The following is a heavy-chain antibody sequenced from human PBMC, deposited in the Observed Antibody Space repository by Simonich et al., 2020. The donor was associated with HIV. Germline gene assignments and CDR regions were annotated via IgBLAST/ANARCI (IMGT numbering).Heavy chain of an antibody. V-gene: IGHV4-34*02. CDR2: INHSART. J-gene: IGHJ4*02. D-gene: IGHD3-9*01. CDR3: AKVARYFDWYSTAFDY. Sequence: QVQLQQWGAGLLKPSETLSLTCAVFGGSFSGYYWSGLRQPPGKGLVWIGEINHSARTKYNPSLKSRVTISVDPSKNQSSRKLTSVTAADTAVYYCAKVARYFDWYSTAFDYWGQGTLVTVSS. CDR1: GGSFSGYY.